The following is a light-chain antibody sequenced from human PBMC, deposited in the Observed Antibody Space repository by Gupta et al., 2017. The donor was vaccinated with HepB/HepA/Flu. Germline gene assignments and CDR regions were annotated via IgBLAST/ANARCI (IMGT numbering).Light chain of an antibody. V-gene: IGLV3-21*04. CDR2: NDD. Sequence: SYVLTQPPSVSVAPGTTAMIPCGGNNIGTYSVHWYQQKAGQAPSLVIYNDDFRPSGNPERFSGSNSGKPATLHISSLEAGDEAGYYCEAWDNIGSHGTFGGGTKLTVL. CDR1: NIGTYS. J-gene: IGLJ2*01. CDR3: EAWDNIGSHGT.